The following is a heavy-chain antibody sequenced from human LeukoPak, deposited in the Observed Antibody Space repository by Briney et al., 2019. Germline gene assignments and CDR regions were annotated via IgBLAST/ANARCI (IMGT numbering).Heavy chain of an antibody. CDR3: ARGVSYGEFDY. D-gene: IGHD3-10*01. J-gene: IGHJ4*02. Sequence: SETLSLTCTVSGGSISSYYWSWIRQPPGKGLEWIGYIYYSGNTNYNPSLKSRVIISADTSKNQFSLKLNPVTAADTAVYYCARGVSYGEFDYWGQGTLVTVSS. CDR2: IYYSGNT. CDR1: GGSISSYY. V-gene: IGHV4-59*01.